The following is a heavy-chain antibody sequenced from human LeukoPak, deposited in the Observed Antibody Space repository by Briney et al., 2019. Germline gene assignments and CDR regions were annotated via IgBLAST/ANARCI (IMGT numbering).Heavy chain of an antibody. CDR1: GFTFSSYA. Sequence: GGSLRLSCAASGFTFSSYAMSWVRQAPGKGLEWVSAISGSGGSTYYADSVKGRFTISRDNSKNTLYLQMNSLRAEDTAVYYCARDLTTWDDSSSSLYWGQGTLVTVSS. J-gene: IGHJ4*02. D-gene: IGHD6-6*01. CDR2: ISGSGGST. V-gene: IGHV3-23*01. CDR3: ARDLTTWDDSSSSLY.